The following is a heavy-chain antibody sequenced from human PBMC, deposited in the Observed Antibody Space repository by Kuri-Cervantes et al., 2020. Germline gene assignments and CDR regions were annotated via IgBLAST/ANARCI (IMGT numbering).Heavy chain of an antibody. V-gene: IGHV4-34*01. CDR2: INHSGST. Sequence: SETLSLTCAVYGGSFSGYYWSWIRQPPGKGLEWIGEINHSGSTNYNPSLKSRVTISVDTSKNQFSLKLSSVTAAGTAVYYCARARGIWFGANYMDVWGKGTAVTVSS. D-gene: IGHD3-10*01. J-gene: IGHJ6*03. CDR1: GGSFSGYY. CDR3: ARARGIWFGANYMDV.